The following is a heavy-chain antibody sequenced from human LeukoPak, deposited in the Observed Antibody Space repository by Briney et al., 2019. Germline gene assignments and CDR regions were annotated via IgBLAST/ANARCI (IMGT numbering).Heavy chain of an antibody. D-gene: IGHD3-9*01. CDR3: VRDDWRHEDLFDY. CDR1: RFTFSSYA. J-gene: IGHJ4*02. Sequence: GGSLRLSCAASRFTFSSYAMSWVRQAPGKGLEWVSAISGSGGSTYYADSVKGRFTISRDNSKDTLYLQMNSLTAEDTAVYFCVRDDWRHEDLFDYWGQGTLATVSS. V-gene: IGHV3-23*01. CDR2: ISGSGGST.